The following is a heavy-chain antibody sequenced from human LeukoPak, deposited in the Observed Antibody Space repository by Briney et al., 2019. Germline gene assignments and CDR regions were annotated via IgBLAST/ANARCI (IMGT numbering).Heavy chain of an antibody. CDR2: IKQDGSER. V-gene: IGHV3-7*01. D-gene: IGHD3-10*01. CDR3: VRDWGDSSDY. J-gene: IGHJ4*02. Sequence: PGGSLRLSCSASGFTFSAYWMTWVRQAPGQGLEWVANIKQDGSERYYVDSVKGRFTISRDNAKSSLYLQMNSLRVEDTAVYYCVRDWGDSSDYWGQGTLVTVSS. CDR1: GFTFSAYW.